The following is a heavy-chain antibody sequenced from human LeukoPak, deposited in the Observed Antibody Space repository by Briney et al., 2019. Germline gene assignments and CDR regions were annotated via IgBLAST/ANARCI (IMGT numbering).Heavy chain of an antibody. CDR2: ISSGGSYI. CDR3: ARDVVAFRGPRDSSGWY. Sequence: PGGSLRLSCAASGFTFSSYTMNWVRQAPGKGLEWVSYISSGGSYIYYADSVKGRFTISRDNAKNSLYLQMNSLRAEDTAVYYCARDVVAFRGPRDSSGWYWGQGTLVTVPS. V-gene: IGHV3-21*01. CDR1: GFTFSSYT. D-gene: IGHD6-19*01. J-gene: IGHJ4*02.